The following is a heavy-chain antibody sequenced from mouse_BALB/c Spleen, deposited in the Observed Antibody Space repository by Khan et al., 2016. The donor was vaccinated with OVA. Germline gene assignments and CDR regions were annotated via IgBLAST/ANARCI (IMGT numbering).Heavy chain of an antibody. CDR3: ARRTTEYAMDY. D-gene: IGHD2-14*01. Sequence: QVQLQQSGAELARPGASVKMSCKASGYTFTSHTMHWVKQRPGQGLEWIGYINPRSGYTNYNQKFNDKATLTADKSSSTVYIQLSSLTSEDSAVYYCARRTTEYAMDYWGKGTSVTVSS. J-gene: IGHJ4*01. CDR2: INPRSGYT. CDR1: GYTFTSHT. V-gene: IGHV1-4*01.